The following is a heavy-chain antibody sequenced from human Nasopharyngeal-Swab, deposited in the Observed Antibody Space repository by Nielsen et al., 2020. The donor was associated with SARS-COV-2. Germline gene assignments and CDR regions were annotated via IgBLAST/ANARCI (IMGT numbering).Heavy chain of an antibody. J-gene: IGHJ4*02. Sequence: GGSLRLSCAASGFTFSSFGMHWVRQAAGKGLEWVAFIAHDASNEYYGDSVKGRFSISRNSSKNTLYLQMDSLRGEDPAVYYCARDAPAHYGAFYWGRGTLVTVSS. CDR1: GFTFSSFG. CDR3: ARDAPAHYGAFY. D-gene: IGHD4-17*01. CDR2: IAHDASNE. V-gene: IGHV3-30*03.